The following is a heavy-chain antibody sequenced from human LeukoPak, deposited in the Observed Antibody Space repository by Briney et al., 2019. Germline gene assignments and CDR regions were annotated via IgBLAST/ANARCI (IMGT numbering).Heavy chain of an antibody. Sequence: GGSLRLSCAASGFTFSDYYMSWIRQAPGKGLEWVGRIKNKANSYTTEYAASVKGRFTISRDDSKNSLYLQMNSLKTDDTAVYYCTRVRLQRNWYFDLWGRGTLVTVSS. CDR3: TRVRLQRNWYFDL. CDR1: GFTFSDYY. V-gene: IGHV3-72*01. CDR2: IKNKANSYTT. D-gene: IGHD2-15*01. J-gene: IGHJ2*01.